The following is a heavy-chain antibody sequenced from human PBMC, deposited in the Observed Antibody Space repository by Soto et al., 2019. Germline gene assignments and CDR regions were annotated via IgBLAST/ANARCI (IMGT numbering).Heavy chain of an antibody. CDR3: AREGVRVPAAMGGNYYYYMDV. CDR1: GYTFTSYD. V-gene: IGHV1-8*01. D-gene: IGHD2-2*01. J-gene: IGHJ6*03. CDR2: MNPNSGNT. Sequence: ASVKVSCKASGYTFTSYDINWVRQATGQGLEWMGWMNPNSGNTGYAQKFQGRVTMTRNTSISTAYMELSSLRSEDTAVYYCAREGVRVPAAMGGNYYYYMDVWGKGTTVTVSS.